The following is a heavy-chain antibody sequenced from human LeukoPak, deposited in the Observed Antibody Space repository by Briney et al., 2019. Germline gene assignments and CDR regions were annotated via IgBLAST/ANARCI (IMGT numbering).Heavy chain of an antibody. CDR3: ARYYPPRYYFDY. CDR2: IIPIFGTA. J-gene: IGHJ4*02. Sequence: ASVKVSCKASGYTFTSYAISWVRQAPGQGLEWMGGIIPIFGTANYAQKFQGRVTITTDESTSTAYMELSSLRSEDTAVYYCARYYPPRYYFDYWGQGTLVTVSS. V-gene: IGHV1-69*05. CDR1: GYTFTSYA. D-gene: IGHD3-10*01.